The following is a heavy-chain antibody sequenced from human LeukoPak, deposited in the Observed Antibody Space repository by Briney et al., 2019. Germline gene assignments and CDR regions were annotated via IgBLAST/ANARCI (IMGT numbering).Heavy chain of an antibody. Sequence: GGSLGLSCAASGFTVSSSYMTWVRQAPGKGLEWVSAISGSGGSTYYADSVKGRFTISRDNSKNTLYLQMNSLRAEDTAVYYCAKDPRYSSGWYPIFDYWGQGTLVTVSS. V-gene: IGHV3-23*01. CDR2: ISGSGGST. CDR1: GFTVSSSY. CDR3: AKDPRYSSGWYPIFDY. D-gene: IGHD6-19*01. J-gene: IGHJ4*02.